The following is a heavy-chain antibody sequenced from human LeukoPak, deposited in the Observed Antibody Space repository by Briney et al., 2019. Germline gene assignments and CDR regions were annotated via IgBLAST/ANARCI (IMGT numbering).Heavy chain of an antibody. Sequence: PGGSLRLSCAASGFTFSSYSMNWVRQAPGKGLEWVSYISSSSSTIYYADSVKGRFTISRDNAKNSLYLQMNSLRAEDTAVYYCARGLRQGDCYFDYWGQGTLVTVSS. V-gene: IGHV3-48*01. CDR2: ISSSSSTI. J-gene: IGHJ4*02. CDR3: ARGLRQGDCYFDY. CDR1: GFTFSSYS. D-gene: IGHD3-16*01.